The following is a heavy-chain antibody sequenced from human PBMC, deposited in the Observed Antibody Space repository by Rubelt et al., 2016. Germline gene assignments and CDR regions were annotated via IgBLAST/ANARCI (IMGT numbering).Heavy chain of an antibody. CDR2: IYYSGST. Sequence: QVQLQESGPGLVKPSETLSLTCTVSGYSISSYYWTWIRQPPGKGLEWIGYIYYSGSTSYNPSLKSRVTISIDTSKNQFSLKLGSVTAADTAMYYGARVGAAAGTDYWGQGALVTVS. D-gene: IGHD6-13*01. CDR1: GYSISSYY. J-gene: IGHJ4*02. CDR3: ARVGAAAGTDY. V-gene: IGHV4-59*01.